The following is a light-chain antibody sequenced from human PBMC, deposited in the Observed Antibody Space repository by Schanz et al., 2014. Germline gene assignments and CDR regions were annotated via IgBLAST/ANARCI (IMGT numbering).Light chain of an antibody. CDR1: QSISSW. CDR3: QQYDDPPPHT. Sequence: DIQMTQSPSTLSASVGDRVTITCRASQSISSWLAWYQQKPGEAPKLLIYTASSLQSGVPSRFSGSGSGTHFTLTIHGLQPEDIATYFCQQYDDPPPHTFGQGTKLEIK. V-gene: IGKV1-5*01. J-gene: IGKJ2*01. CDR2: TAS.